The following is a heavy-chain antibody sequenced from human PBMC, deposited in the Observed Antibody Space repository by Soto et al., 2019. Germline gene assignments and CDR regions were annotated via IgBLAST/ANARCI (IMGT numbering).Heavy chain of an antibody. CDR3: ASDFGGWTPDS. CDR1: GASMSTYY. Sequence: SETLSLTCTASGASMSTYYWNWIRQTPGKGLEWIGYIYSSGSANYNPSLKSRVAISIDTSKAQISLNLTSVTAADSAVYYCASDFGGWTPDSWGPGTLVTVSS. J-gene: IGHJ4*02. CDR2: IYSSGSA. D-gene: IGHD6-19*01. V-gene: IGHV4-59*01.